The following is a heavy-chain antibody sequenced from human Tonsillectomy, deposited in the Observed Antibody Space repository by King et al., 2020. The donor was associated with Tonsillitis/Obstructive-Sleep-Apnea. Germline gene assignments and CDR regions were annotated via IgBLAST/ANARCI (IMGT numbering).Heavy chain of an antibody. CDR3: ARAGNCSSTSCRGAFDI. CDR1: GYTFTGYY. D-gene: IGHD2-2*01. J-gene: IGHJ3*02. CDR2: INPNSGGT. V-gene: IGHV1-2*02. Sequence: QLVQSGAEVKKPGASVKVSCKASGYTFTGYYMHWVRQSPGQGLEWMGRINPNSGGTNYTQKFQGRCTMTRYTSISTAYMELSRLRSDDTAVDYCARAGNCSSTSCRGAFDIWGQGTMVTVSS.